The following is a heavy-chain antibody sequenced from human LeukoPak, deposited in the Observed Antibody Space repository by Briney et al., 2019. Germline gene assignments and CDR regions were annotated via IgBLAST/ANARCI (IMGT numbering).Heavy chain of an antibody. CDR1: GGSINGYY. V-gene: IGHV4-59*01. CDR2: IYYSGST. J-gene: IGHJ4*02. Sequence: SETLSLTCTVSGGSINGYYWSWIRLPPGKGLEWIGYIYYSGSTNYNPSLKSRVAMSVDTSKNQFSLKLSSVTAADTAVYYCAREDEYDSSGGNFDYWGQGTLVTVSS. CDR3: AREDEYDSSGGNFDY. D-gene: IGHD3-22*01.